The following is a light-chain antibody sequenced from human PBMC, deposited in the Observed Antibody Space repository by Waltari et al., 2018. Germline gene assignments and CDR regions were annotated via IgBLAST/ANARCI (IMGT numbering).Light chain of an antibody. CDR1: RSDGGSYKY. CDR3: SAYAGSNNLL. V-gene: IGLV2-8*01. CDR2: EVQ. Sequence: QSALTPPPSASGSPGQAVTISCTGTRSDGGSYKYVSWYQQRPGSAPTLIVYEVQKRPSGVPDRFSGSKSGNTAYLTVSGLQGEDEAEYFCSAYAGSNNLLFGGGTKLTVL. J-gene: IGLJ3*02.